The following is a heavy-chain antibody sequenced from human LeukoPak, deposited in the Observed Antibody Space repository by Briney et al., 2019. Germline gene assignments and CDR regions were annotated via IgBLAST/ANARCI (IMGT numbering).Heavy chain of an antibody. J-gene: IGHJ4*02. V-gene: IGHV3-53*01. CDR1: GFTASSNY. CDR2: IYSGGST. CDR3: ARTTTGLDY. D-gene: IGHD4-17*01. Sequence: GGSLRLSCAASGFTASSNYMSWVRQAPGKGLEWVSVIYSGGSTYYADSVKGRFTISRGNSKNTLYLQMNSLRAEDTAVYYCARTTTGLDYWGQGTLVTVSS.